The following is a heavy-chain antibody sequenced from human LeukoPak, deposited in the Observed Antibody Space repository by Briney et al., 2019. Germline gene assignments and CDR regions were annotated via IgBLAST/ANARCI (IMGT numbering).Heavy chain of an antibody. J-gene: IGHJ4*02. CDR3: ASSSYYYDSSGYYNFDY. D-gene: IGHD3-22*01. V-gene: IGHV1-46*01. CDR1: GYTFASYY. CDR2: INPSGGST. Sequence: ASVKVSCKASGYTFASYYMHWVRQAPGQGLEWMGIINPSGGSTTYAQKFQGRVTMTRDTSTSTVYVELSSLRSEDAAVYYCASSSYYYDSSGYYNFDYWGQGTLVTVSS.